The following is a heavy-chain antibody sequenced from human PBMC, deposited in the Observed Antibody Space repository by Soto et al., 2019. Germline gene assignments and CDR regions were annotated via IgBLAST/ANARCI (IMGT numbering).Heavy chain of an antibody. J-gene: IGHJ4*02. V-gene: IGHV3-23*01. CDR1: GFTFSNYA. D-gene: IGHD6-19*01. CDR3: ARRSSGWYFDY. Sequence: EVQLLESGGGLVQPGGSLRLSCAAPGFTFSNYAMNWVRQAPGKGLEWVSVISGSGGSTYYADSVKGRFTISRDNSTNTLYLQMNSLSGEDTVVYYCARRSSGWYFDYWGQGFLVTVSS. CDR2: ISGSGGST.